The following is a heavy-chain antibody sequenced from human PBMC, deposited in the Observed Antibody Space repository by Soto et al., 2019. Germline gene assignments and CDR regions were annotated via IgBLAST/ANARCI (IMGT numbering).Heavy chain of an antibody. CDR3: ARGGTTHAGY. J-gene: IGHJ4*02. CDR2: IIPILGIA. CDR1: GGSFSSYT. Sequence: QVQLVQSGAEVKKPGSSVKVSCKASGGSFSSYTISWVRQAPGQGLEWMGRIIPILGIANYAQKFQGRVTITADKSTITDYMELSSLRSEDTAVYYCARGGTTHAGYWGQVTLVTVSS. D-gene: IGHD6-13*01. V-gene: IGHV1-69*02.